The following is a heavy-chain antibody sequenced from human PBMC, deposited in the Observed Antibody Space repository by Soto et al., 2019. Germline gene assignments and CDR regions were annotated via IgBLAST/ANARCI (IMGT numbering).Heavy chain of an antibody. V-gene: IGHV1-3*01. CDR3: ARVGDLYYYMDV. D-gene: IGHD3-16*01. CDR2: INAGNGNT. J-gene: IGHJ6*03. Sequence: ASVKVSCKASGYTFTSYAMHWVRQAPGQRLEWMGWINAGNGNTKYSQKFQGRVTITRDTSASTAYMELSSLRSEDTAVYYCARVGDLYYYMDVWGKGTTVTVS. CDR1: GYTFTSYA.